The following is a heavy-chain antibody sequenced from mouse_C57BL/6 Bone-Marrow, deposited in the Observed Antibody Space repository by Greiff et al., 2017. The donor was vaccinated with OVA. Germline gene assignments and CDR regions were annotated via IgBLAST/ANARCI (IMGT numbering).Heavy chain of an antibody. V-gene: IGHV14-4*01. CDR2: IDPESGDT. Sequence: EVQLQQSGAELVRPGASVKLSCTASGFNITDDYMHWVKQRPEQGLEWIGWIDPESGDTEYASKFQGKATLTVDTSSNTAYLQLSSLTSEDTAVYYCSHYYGSAWFAYWGQGTRVTVSA. CDR1: GFNITDDY. J-gene: IGHJ3*01. D-gene: IGHD1-1*01. CDR3: SHYYGSAWFAY.